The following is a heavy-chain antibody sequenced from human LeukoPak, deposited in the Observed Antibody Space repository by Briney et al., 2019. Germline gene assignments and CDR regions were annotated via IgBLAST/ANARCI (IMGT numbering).Heavy chain of an antibody. Sequence: GGSLRLSCAASGFIFSNYGKHWVRQAPGKGLEWLAVIWYDGSNKYYTDSVKGRFTVSRDNSKNTLYLQMNSLRAEDTAVYYCAKEGYSSGRSSDSWGQGTLVTVSS. CDR2: IWYDGSNK. CDR3: AKEGYSSGRSSDS. D-gene: IGHD6-19*01. V-gene: IGHV3-33*06. CDR1: GFIFSNYG. J-gene: IGHJ4*02.